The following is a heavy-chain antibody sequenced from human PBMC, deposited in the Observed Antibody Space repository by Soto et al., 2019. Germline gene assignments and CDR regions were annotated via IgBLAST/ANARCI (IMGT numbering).Heavy chain of an antibody. D-gene: IGHD2-15*01. CDR3: TRGYCSVGSCAFDI. J-gene: IGHJ3*02. CDR2: ITWNGVNT. Sequence: EEQLVESGGALVQPGRSLRLSCAASGFTFDDYAMHWVRQVPGKGLEWVSFITWNGVNTAYADSIRGRFTISRDNAKNSLYLQMNSLSAEDTAFYYCTRGYCSVGSCAFDIWGQGTMVAV. CDR1: GFTFDDYA. V-gene: IGHV3-9*01.